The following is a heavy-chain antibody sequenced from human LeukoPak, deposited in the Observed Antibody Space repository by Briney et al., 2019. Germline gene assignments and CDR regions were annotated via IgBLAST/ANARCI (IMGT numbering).Heavy chain of an antibody. CDR2: IKQDGSEK. J-gene: IGHJ3*02. D-gene: IGHD3-3*01. CDR3: GRDLGSKYDFWGGYEPSGFDI. CDR1: GFTVSSYD. V-gene: IGHV3-7*01. Sequence: GSLRLSCAASGFTVSSYDMSWVRQAPGKGLEWVANIKQDGSEKYYVDSVKGRFTISRDNAKNSLYLQMNSLRAEDTAVYYCGRDLGSKYDFWGGYEPSGFDIWGQGTMVTVSS.